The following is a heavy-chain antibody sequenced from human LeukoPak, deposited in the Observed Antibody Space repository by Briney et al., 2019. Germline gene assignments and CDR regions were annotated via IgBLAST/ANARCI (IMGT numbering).Heavy chain of an antibody. Sequence: SETLSLTCTVSDNSISSYYWSWIRQPPGKGPEWIAYIYSSGATSYNPSLRSRVSISLDTSNNQFSLKLSSVTAADTAVYYCARSYDTSAYYLVFDYWGQGTLVTVSS. J-gene: IGHJ4*02. CDR1: DNSISSYY. D-gene: IGHD3-22*01. CDR2: IYSSGAT. V-gene: IGHV4-59*08. CDR3: ARSYDTSAYYLVFDY.